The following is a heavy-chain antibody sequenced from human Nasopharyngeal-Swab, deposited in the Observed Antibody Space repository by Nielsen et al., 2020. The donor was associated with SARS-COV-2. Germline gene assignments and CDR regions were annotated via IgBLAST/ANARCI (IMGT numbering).Heavy chain of an antibody. J-gene: IGHJ3*02. CDR2: ISGSGGST. CDR3: AKDLDYYDSSGYYYSHAFDI. V-gene: IGHV3-23*01. CDR1: GFTFSSYA. D-gene: IGHD3-22*01. Sequence: GGSLRLSCAASGFTFSSYAMSWVRQAPGKGLEWVSAISGSGGSTYYADSVKGRFTISRDNSKNTLYLQMNSLRAEDTAVYYCAKDLDYYDSSGYYYSHAFDIWGQGTMVTVSS.